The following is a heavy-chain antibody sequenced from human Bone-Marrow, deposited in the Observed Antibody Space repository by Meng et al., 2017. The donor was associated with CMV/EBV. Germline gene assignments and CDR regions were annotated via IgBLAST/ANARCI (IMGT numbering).Heavy chain of an antibody. CDR1: GGSISSYY. CDR2: IYYSGST. J-gene: IGHJ6*02. CDR3: ARLPGYCSGSSCYGYGMDV. D-gene: IGHD2-15*01. Sequence: ETLSLTCTVSGGSISSYYWSWIRQPPGKGLEWIGYIYYSGSTNYNPSLKSRVTISVDTSKNQFSLKLSSVTAADTAVYYCARLPGYCSGSSCYGYGMDVWGQGTTVTVSS. V-gene: IGHV4-59*01.